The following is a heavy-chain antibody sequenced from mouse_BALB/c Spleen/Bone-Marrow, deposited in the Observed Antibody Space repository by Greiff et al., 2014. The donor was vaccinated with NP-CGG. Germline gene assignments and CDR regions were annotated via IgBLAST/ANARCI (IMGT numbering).Heavy chain of an antibody. J-gene: IGHJ1*01. V-gene: IGHV1S56*01. CDR2: IYPGDGST. CDR3: AYYRYDEYFDV. Sequence: VQLQQSGPELVKPGASVKMSCKASGYTFTSYFIHWVKQRPGQGLEWIGWIYPGDGSTKYNEKFMGKTTLTADKSSSTAYMLLSSLTSEDSAIFFCAYYRYDEYFDVWGAGTTVTVSS. D-gene: IGHD2-14*01. CDR1: GYTFTSYF.